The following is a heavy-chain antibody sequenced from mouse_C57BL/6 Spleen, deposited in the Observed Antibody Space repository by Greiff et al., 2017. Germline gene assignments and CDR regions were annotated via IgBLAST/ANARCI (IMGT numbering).Heavy chain of an antibody. D-gene: IGHD6-1*01. CDR2: ISSGGDYI. Sequence: EVQVVESGEGLVKPGGSLKLSCAASGFTFSSYAMSWVRQTPEKRLEWVAYISSGGDYIYYADTVKGRFPISRDNARNTLYLQMSSLKSEDTAMYYCTRDPASSAMDYWGQGTSVTVSS. CDR3: TRDPASSAMDY. V-gene: IGHV5-9-1*02. CDR1: GFTFSSYA. J-gene: IGHJ4*01.